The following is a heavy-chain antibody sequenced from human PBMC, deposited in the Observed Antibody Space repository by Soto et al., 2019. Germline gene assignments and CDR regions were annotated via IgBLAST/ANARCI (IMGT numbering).Heavy chain of an antibody. CDR2: IYYSGTT. CDR1: GGSTSSSSYY. J-gene: IGHJ3*02. D-gene: IGHD3-3*01. Sequence: KPSETLSLTCTVSGGSTSSSSYYWGWIRQPPGKGLAWIGNIYYSGTTDYNPSLKSRVTVSTDTSRNQFSLTLSSVTAADTAVYYCVRFFGNAFDIWGPGTLVTVSS. V-gene: IGHV4-39*01. CDR3: VRFFGNAFDI.